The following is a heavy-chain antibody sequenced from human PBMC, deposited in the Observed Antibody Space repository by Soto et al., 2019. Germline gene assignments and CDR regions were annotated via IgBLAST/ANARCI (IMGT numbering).Heavy chain of an antibody. V-gene: IGHV4-4*07. Sequence: PSETLSLTCTVSGDSISGHFWSWIRQPAGKGLEWVGRIHSTGVTSYNPSLKSRVTMSVDTSKNQFSLNLRSVTAADTAVYYCPRGAGPPWLELWGQGTQVTDSS. CDR3: PRGAGPPWLEL. CDR2: IHSTGVT. CDR1: GDSISGHF. J-gene: IGHJ5*02.